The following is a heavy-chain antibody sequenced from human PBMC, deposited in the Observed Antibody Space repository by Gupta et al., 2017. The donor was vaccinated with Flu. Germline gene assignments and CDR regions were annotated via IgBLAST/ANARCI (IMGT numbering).Heavy chain of an antibody. V-gene: IGHV4-59*08. CDR3: VGHEYYFDY. Sequence: QVQLQESGPGLVKPSETLSPTCTVSGGSISSYYWSWIRQPPGKGLEWIGYIYYSGSTNYNPSLKSRVTISVDTSKNQFSLKLSSVTAADTAVYYCVGHEYYFDYWGQGTLVTVSS. CDR2: IYYSGST. J-gene: IGHJ4*02. CDR1: GGSISSYY.